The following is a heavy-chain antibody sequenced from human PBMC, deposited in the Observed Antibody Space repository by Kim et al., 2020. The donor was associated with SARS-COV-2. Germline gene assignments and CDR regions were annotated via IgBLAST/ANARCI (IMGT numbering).Heavy chain of an antibody. CDR3: ARDHPPLRFLEWSWYGMDV. D-gene: IGHD3-3*01. CDR1: GFTFSSYS. J-gene: IGHJ6*02. Sequence: GGSLRLSCAASGFTFSSYSMNWVRQAPGKGLEWVSSISSSSSYIYYADSVKGRFTISRDNAKNSLYLQMNSLRAEDTAVYYCARDHPPLRFLEWSWYGMDVWGQGTTVTVSS. V-gene: IGHV3-21*01. CDR2: ISSSSSYI.